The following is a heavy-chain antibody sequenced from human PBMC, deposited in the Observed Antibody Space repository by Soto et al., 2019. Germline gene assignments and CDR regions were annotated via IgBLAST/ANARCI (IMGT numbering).Heavy chain of an antibody. J-gene: IGHJ5*02. CDR3: ARATIVLLPAAMVSHWFDP. CDR2: IYYSGST. D-gene: IGHD2-2*01. Sequence: SETLSLTCTVSGGSISSYYWSWIRQPPGKGLEWIGYIYYSGSTNYNPSLKSRVTISVDTSKNQFSLKLSSVTAADTAVYYCARATIVLLPAAMVSHWFDPWGPGTLVTAPQ. CDR1: GGSISSYY. V-gene: IGHV4-59*08.